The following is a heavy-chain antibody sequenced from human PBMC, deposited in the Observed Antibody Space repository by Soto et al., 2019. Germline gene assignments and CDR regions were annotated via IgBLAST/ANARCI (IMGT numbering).Heavy chain of an antibody. Sequence: GWSLRLSCSASGFTFSSYWMSWVRQAPGQGLEWVANIKQDGSEKYYVDSVKGRFTISRDNAKNSLYLQMNSLRAEDTAVYYWAGEGTTVAFVDFESCGQGTMFTFAS. CDR1: GFTFSSYW. D-gene: IGHD4-17*01. J-gene: IGHJ3*02. CDR2: IKQDGSEK. CDR3: AGEGTTVAFVDFES. V-gene: IGHV3-7*03.